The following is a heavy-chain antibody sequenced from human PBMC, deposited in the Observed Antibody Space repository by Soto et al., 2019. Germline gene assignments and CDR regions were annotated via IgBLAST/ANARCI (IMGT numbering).Heavy chain of an antibody. CDR2: ISAYNGNT. Sequence: QVQLVQSGAEVKKPGASVKVSCKASGYTFTSYGISWVRQAPGQGLEWMGWISAYNGNTNYAQKLQGRVTMTTDTSTSTAYIELRSLRSDDTAVYYCARAVMATARRDLYFDYWGQGTLVTVSS. V-gene: IGHV1-18*01. D-gene: IGHD5-18*01. CDR1: GYTFTSYG. CDR3: ARAVMATARRDLYFDY. J-gene: IGHJ4*02.